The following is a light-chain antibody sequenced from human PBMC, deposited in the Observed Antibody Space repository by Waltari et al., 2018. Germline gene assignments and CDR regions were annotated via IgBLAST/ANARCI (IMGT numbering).Light chain of an antibody. V-gene: IGLV1-44*01. CDR2: SNN. CDR3: AAWDDSLNGPV. CDR1: NSNIGTNT. J-gene: IGLJ3*02. Sequence: QSVLTQPPSASGTPGQRVSISCSGSNSNIGTNTVNWYQQLPGTAPKLLIYSNNNRPSGVPDRFSGSKSGTSASLAINGLQSEDEAEYYCAAWDDSLNGPVFGAGTKLTVL.